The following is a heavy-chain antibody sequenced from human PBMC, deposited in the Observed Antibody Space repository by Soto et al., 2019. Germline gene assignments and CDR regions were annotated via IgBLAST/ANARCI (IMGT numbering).Heavy chain of an antibody. CDR2: IIPIFGTA. D-gene: IGHD1-26*01. J-gene: IGHJ6*02. V-gene: IGHV1-69*13. CDR1: GGTFSSYD. Sequence: SVKVSCKASGGTFSSYDISWVRQAPGQGLEWMGGIIPIFGTANYAQKFQGRVTITADESTSTAYMELSSLRSEDTAVYYCARDREVGAKSSPVYYGMDVWGQGTTVTVS. CDR3: ARDREVGAKSSPVYYGMDV.